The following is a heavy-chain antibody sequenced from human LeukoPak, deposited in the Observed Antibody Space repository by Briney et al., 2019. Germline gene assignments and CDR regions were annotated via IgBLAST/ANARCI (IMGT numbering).Heavy chain of an antibody. CDR3: ARDQAHPTSCPFDC. CDR2: IWYDGSNK. CDR1: GFTFRSHG. V-gene: IGHV3-33*01. J-gene: IGHJ4*02. D-gene: IGHD2-2*01. Sequence: GGSLRLSCAASGFTFRSHGMHWVRQAPGKGLEWVAFIWYDGSNKYYTDSVKGRFTISRDNSKNTLYLQMNSLRAEDTAVYYCARDQAHPTSCPFDCWGQGTLVTVSS.